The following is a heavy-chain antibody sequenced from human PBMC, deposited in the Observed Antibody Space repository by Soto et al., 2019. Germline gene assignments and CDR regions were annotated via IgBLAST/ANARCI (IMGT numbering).Heavy chain of an antibody. Sequence: SGPTLVNPTQTLTLTCTFSGFSLSTSGMCVSWIRQPPGKALEWLALIDWDDDKYYSTSLKTRLTISKDTSKNQVVLTMTNMDPVDTATYYCARSPKYYDILTGVYYYYGMDVWCQGT. D-gene: IGHD3-9*01. CDR2: IDWDDDK. CDR3: ARSPKYYDILTGVYYYYGMDV. CDR1: GFSLSTSGMC. V-gene: IGHV2-70*01. J-gene: IGHJ6*02.